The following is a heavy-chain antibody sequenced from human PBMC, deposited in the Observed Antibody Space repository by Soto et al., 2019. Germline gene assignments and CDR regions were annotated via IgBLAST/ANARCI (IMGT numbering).Heavy chain of an antibody. V-gene: IGHV3-30*18. CDR2: ISYDGSNK. CDR3: AKGGSPWQLDSSFFDY. J-gene: IGHJ4*02. Sequence: QPVGSLRLSCAASGFTFSSYGMHWVRQAPGKGLEWVAVISYDGSNKYYADSVKGRFTISRDNSKNTLYLQMNSLRAEDTAVYYCAKGGSPWQLDSSFFDYWGQGTLVTVSS. D-gene: IGHD6-6*01. CDR1: GFTFSSYG.